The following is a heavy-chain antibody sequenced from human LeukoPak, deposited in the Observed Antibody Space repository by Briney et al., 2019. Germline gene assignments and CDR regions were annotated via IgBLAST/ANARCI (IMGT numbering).Heavy chain of an antibody. J-gene: IGHJ4*02. V-gene: IGHV3-30*04. CDR2: ISYDGSNK. D-gene: IGHD3-9*01. CDR1: GFAFSSYA. Sequence: GGSLRLSCAASGFAFSSYAMHWVRQAPGKGLEWVAVISYDGSNKYYADSVKGRFTISRDSAKNSLYLQMNSLRDEDTAVYYCAKDSAYYWFDYWGQGTLVTVSS. CDR3: AKDSAYYWFDY.